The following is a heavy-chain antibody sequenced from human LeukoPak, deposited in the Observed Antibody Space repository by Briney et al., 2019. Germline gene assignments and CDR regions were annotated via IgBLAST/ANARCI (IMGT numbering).Heavy chain of an antibody. CDR2: ISGSGGST. J-gene: IGHJ4*02. CDR3: AKDQWELRGGSY. V-gene: IGHV3-23*01. CDR1: GFTFSSYA. D-gene: IGHD1-26*01. Sequence: GGSLRLSCAASGFTFSSYAMSWVRRAPGKGLEWVSAISGSGGSTYYADSVKGRFTISRDNSKNTLYLQMNSLRAEDTAVYYCAKDQWELRGGSYWGQGTLVTVSS.